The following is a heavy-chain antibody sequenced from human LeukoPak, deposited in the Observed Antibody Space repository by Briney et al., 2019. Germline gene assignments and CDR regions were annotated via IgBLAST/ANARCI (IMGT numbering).Heavy chain of an antibody. CDR2: ISWGGGST. CDR1: GFTFDDYA. CDR3: AKDRSGNSYGHFDY. V-gene: IGHV3-43D*04. D-gene: IGHD3-10*01. J-gene: IGHJ4*02. Sequence: GGSLRLSCAASGFTFDDYAMHWVRQAPGKGLEWVSLISWGGGSTYYADSVKGRFTISRDNSKNSLYLHMNSLRAEDTALYYCAKDRSGNSYGHFDYWGRGRLVSDSS.